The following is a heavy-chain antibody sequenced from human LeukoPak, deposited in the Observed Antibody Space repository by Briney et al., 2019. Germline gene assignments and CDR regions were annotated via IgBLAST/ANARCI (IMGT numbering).Heavy chain of an antibody. J-gene: IGHJ4*02. CDR2: INPSGGST. CDR3: ASGGWLQLAFDY. D-gene: IGHD5-24*01. Sequence: ASVKVSCKASGYTFTSYYMHWERQAPGQGLEWMGIINPSGGSTSYAQKFQGRVTMTRDTSTSTVYMELSSLRSEDTAVYYCASGGWLQLAFDYWGQGTLITVSS. V-gene: IGHV1-46*03. CDR1: GYTFTSYY.